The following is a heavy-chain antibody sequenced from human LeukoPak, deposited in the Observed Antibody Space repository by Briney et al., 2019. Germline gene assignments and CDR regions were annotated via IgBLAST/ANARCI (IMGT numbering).Heavy chain of an antibody. CDR1: GFTFSSYS. D-gene: IGHD3-22*01. Sequence: PGGSLRLSCAASGFTFSSYSMNWVRQAPGKGLEWVSYISSSSSTIYYADSVKGRFTISRDNAKNSLYLQMNSLRAEDTAVYYCAKGAYYYDSSGGYWGQGTLVTVSS. CDR3: AKGAYYYDSSGGY. CDR2: ISSSSSTI. V-gene: IGHV3-48*04. J-gene: IGHJ4*02.